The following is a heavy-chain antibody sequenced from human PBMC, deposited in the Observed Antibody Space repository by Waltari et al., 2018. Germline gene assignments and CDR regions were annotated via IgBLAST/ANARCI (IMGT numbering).Heavy chain of an antibody. Sequence: EVQLVESGAEVKKPGESLKISCKGSGYSFTSYWIGWVRQMPGKGLEWMGIIYPGDSDTRYSPSFQGQVTISADKSISTAYLQWSSLKASDTAMHYCARRSGQWLARGAFDIWGQGTMVTVSS. D-gene: IGHD6-19*01. CDR1: GYSFTSYW. CDR2: IYPGDSDT. J-gene: IGHJ3*02. V-gene: IGHV5-51*03. CDR3: ARRSGQWLARGAFDI.